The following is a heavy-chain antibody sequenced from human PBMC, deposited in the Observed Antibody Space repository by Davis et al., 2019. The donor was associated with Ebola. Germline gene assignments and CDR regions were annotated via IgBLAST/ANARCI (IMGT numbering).Heavy chain of an antibody. V-gene: IGHV3-30*02. Sequence: GESLKISCAASGFTFSSFDMYWVRQAPGKGLEWVAFIHYGGNDKYYAESVKGRFTISRDNSKNTLYLQMDSLRPENTAVYYCARDQRAYDSSAYCLYWGQGTLVTVSS. J-gene: IGHJ4*02. D-gene: IGHD3-22*01. CDR3: ARDQRAYDSSAYCLY. CDR1: GFTFSSFD. CDR2: IHYGGNDK.